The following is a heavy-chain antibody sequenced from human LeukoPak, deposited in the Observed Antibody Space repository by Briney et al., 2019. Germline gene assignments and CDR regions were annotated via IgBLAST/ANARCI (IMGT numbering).Heavy chain of an antibody. D-gene: IGHD3-10*01. CDR2: IHSTGSN. V-gene: IGHV4-30-4*08. CDR3: ARQSTGYYGSGSYFDY. Sequence: SQTLSLTCTVSGDSVTSADYYWIWVRQSPGKGLEWIGYIHSTGSNFYNPSLKSRVTISVDTSKNQFSLKLSSVTAADTAVYYCARQSTGYYGSGSYFDYWGQGTLVTVSS. J-gene: IGHJ4*02. CDR1: GDSVTSADYY.